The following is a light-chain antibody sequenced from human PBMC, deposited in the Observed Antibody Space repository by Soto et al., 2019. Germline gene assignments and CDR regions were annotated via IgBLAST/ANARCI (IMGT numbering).Light chain of an antibody. V-gene: IGKV3-11*01. J-gene: IGKJ3*01. Sequence: EIVLTQSPATLSLSPGERATLSCRASQSVSGYLAWYQQRPGQAPRLLIYDASNRATGIPARFSGSGSGTDFTLTISSLEPEDLAVYYCQQRSNWPLTFGPGTKVDIK. CDR1: QSVSGY. CDR2: DAS. CDR3: QQRSNWPLT.